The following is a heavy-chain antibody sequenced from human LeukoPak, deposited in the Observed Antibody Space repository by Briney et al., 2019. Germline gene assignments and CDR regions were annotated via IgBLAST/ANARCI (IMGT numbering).Heavy chain of an antibody. V-gene: IGHV1-24*01. CDR1: GYSLSELS. Sequence: ASVKVSCKVSGYSLSELSINWVRQAPGKGLEWMGGFDPEEGETINVQRFQGRVTMTGDTATDTSYMELRSLTFDDTAVYYCSTDLDSSSFADHWGQGTLVAVSS. J-gene: IGHJ4*02. CDR2: FDPEEGET. D-gene: IGHD6-6*01. CDR3: STDLDSSSFADH.